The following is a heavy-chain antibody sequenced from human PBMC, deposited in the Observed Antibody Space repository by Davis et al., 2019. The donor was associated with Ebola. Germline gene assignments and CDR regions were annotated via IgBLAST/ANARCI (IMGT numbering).Heavy chain of an antibody. CDR1: GGSFSGYY. CDR2: IYYSGST. J-gene: IGHJ6*02. D-gene: IGHD2-15*01. V-gene: IGHV4-34*01. CDR3: AIAATLDYYYYYGMDV. Sequence: SETLSLTCAVYGGSFSGYYWSWIRQPPGKGLEWIGSIYYSGSTYYNPSLKSRVTISVDTSKNQFSLKLSSVTAADTDVYYCAIAATLDYYYYYGMDVWGQGTTVTVSS.